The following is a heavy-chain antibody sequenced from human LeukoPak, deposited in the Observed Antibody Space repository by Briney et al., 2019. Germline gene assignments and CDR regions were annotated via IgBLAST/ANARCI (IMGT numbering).Heavy chain of an antibody. V-gene: IGHV3-15*01. Sequence: GGSLRLSCAASGLTFSNAWMSWVRQAPGKGLQWVGRIRSEADGGTTDYAAPVKGRFSISRDDSKNMLHLQMNSLKSEDTAVYYCTTGHLRESSYDSLYYWGQGTLVTVSS. CDR3: TTGHLRESSYDSLYY. D-gene: IGHD3-22*01. CDR1: GLTFSNAW. J-gene: IGHJ4*02. CDR2: IRSEADGGTT.